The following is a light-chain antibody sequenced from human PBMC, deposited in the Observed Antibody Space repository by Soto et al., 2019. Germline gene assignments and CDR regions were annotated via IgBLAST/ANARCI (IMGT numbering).Light chain of an antibody. CDR3: SSYAGRNTLV. CDR1: SSDVRDYNY. Sequence: QSALTQPASVSGSPGQSITISCTGTSSDVRDYNYVSWYQQHPGEAPKVLIYEVRNRPSGVSNRFSGSKSGNTASLTIYGLRTEDEADYYCSSYAGRNTLVFGGGTKLTVL. CDR2: EVR. V-gene: IGLV2-23*02. J-gene: IGLJ3*02.